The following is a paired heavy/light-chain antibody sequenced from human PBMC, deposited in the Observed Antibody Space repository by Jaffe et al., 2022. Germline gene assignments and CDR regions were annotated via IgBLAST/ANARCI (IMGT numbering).Light chain of an antibody. J-gene: IGKJ1*01. V-gene: IGKV1-6*01. CDR2: SAS. CDR1: QGIRND. CDR3: LQDYSYPWT. Sequence: AIQMTQSPSSLSASVGDRVTITCRASQGIRNDLGWYQQKPGKAPRLLIYSASSLQNGVPSRFSGSGSGTDFTLTISNLQPEDFATYYCLQDYSYPWTFGQGTKVEIK.
Heavy chain of an antibody. Sequence: DVQMVESGGGLVQPGGSLRLSCAASGFTVSINYMSWVRQAPGKGLEWVSLIYNSGDSYYADSVKGRFTISRDKSKNMLYLQMNSLRTEDTAVYFCARDGYCSKSSCYGIDFWGQGTLVTVSS. J-gene: IGHJ4*02. V-gene: IGHV3-66*02. CDR1: GFTVSINY. CDR2: IYNSGDS. D-gene: IGHD2-15*01. CDR3: ARDGYCSKSSCYGIDF.